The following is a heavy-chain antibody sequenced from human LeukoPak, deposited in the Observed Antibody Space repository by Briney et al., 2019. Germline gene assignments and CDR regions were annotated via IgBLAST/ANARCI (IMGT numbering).Heavy chain of an antibody. D-gene: IGHD2-2*01. CDR1: GGSFSGYY. CDR2: IYYSGST. CDR3: ARAEHCSSTSCYPSKIHYFDY. J-gene: IGHJ4*02. V-gene: IGHV4-31*11. Sequence: SETLSLTCAVYGGSFSGYYWSWIRQHPGKGLEWIGYIYYSGSTYYNPSLKSRVTISVDTSKNQFSLKLSSVTAADTAVYYCARAEHCSSTSCYPSKIHYFDYWGQGTLVTVSS.